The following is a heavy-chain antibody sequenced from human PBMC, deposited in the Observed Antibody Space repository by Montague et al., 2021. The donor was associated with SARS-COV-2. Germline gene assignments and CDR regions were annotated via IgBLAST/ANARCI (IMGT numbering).Heavy chain of an antibody. V-gene: IGHV3-30*04. CDR2: ISYDGSNK. J-gene: IGHJ4*02. D-gene: IGHD3-9*01. CDR3: ARAAGNYDILTGYYDY. Sequence: SLRLSCAAFGFTFSSYAMHWVRQAPGKGLEWVAVISYDGSNKYYADSVKGRFTISRDNSKNTLYLQMNSLRAEDTAVYYCARAAGNYDILTGYYDYWGQGTLVTVSS. CDR1: GFTFSSYA.